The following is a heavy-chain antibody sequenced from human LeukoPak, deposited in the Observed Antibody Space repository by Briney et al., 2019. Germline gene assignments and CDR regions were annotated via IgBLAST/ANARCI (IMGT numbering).Heavy chain of an antibody. CDR3: AKLGSFYAAVAHNYFDY. J-gene: IGHJ4*02. V-gene: IGHV3-23*01. CDR1: GFTFRSYA. D-gene: IGHD6-13*01. CDR2: ISGSSDST. Sequence: GGSLRLSCAASGFTFRSYAMSWVRQAPGKGLEWVSTISGSSDSTYYADSVKGRFTISRDNSKNTLYLQLNSLRAEDTAVYYCAKLGSFYAAVAHNYFDYWGQGTLVTVSS.